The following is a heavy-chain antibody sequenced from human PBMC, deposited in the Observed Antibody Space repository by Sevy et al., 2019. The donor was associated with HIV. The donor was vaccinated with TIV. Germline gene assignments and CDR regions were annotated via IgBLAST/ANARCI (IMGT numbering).Heavy chain of an antibody. Sequence: GGSLRLSCAASGFTFSNYWMNWVRQAPGKGLEWVANIKQDGSVKYYVDSVKGRFTISRDKAENSLYLQMNSLRAEDTAVYYCAREIAAAGSYWGQGTLVTVSS. V-gene: IGHV3-7*01. D-gene: IGHD6-13*01. CDR1: GFTFSNYW. CDR2: IKQDGSVK. CDR3: AREIAAAGSY. J-gene: IGHJ4*02.